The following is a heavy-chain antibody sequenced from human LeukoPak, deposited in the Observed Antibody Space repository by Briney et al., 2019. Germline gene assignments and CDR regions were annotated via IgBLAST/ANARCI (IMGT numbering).Heavy chain of an antibody. J-gene: IGHJ4*02. CDR3: AREGGFYRPLDY. CDR2: VHLDGRT. CDR1: GGSVTSTNW. D-gene: IGHD3-3*01. Sequence: SETLSHTCAVSGGSVTSTNWWPWVRQPPGKGLEWIGEVHLDGRTNYNPSLKSRLIMSVDLPENHISLKLTSVTAADTAVYYCAREGGFYRPLDYSGQGTLVTVSS. V-gene: IGHV4-4*02.